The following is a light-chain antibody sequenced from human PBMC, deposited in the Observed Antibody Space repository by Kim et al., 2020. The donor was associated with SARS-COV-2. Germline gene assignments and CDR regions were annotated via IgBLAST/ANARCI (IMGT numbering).Light chain of an antibody. Sequence: GQRVTISCSGSSSNIGNNYVSWYQQLPGTAPQLLIYDNNKRPSGIPDRFSGSKSGASATLGITGLQTGDEADYYCGTWDSSLSAGVFGGGTKLTVL. V-gene: IGLV1-51*01. CDR3: GTWDSSLSAGV. J-gene: IGLJ3*02. CDR1: SSNIGNNY. CDR2: DNN.